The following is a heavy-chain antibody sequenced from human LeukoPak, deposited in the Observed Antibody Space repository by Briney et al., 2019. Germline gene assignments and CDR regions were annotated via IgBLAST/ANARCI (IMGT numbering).Heavy chain of an antibody. J-gene: IGHJ4*02. Sequence: QPGGTLRLSCAVSGFTFSSYGMSWVRQAPGKGLEWVSAISGSGYSAYYADSVKGRFTISRDNSKNTLFLQMNSLRAEDTAVYYCAKVFDSSGYYPLDFWGQGSLVTVSS. CDR1: GFTFSSYG. D-gene: IGHD3-22*01. CDR2: ISGSGYSA. V-gene: IGHV3-23*01. CDR3: AKVFDSSGYYPLDF.